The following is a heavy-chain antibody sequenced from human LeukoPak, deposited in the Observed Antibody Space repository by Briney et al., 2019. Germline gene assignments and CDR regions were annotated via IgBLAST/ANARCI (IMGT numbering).Heavy chain of an antibody. Sequence: GGSLRLSCAASGFTFSSYAMHWVRQAPGKGLEWVAVISYDGSNKYYADSVKGRFTISRDNSKNTLYLQMNSLRAEDTAVYYCARDHLVREEIVAAPRNWGQGTLVTVSS. V-gene: IGHV3-30-3*01. D-gene: IGHD5-12*01. CDR2: ISYDGSNK. CDR1: GFTFSSYA. J-gene: IGHJ4*02. CDR3: ARDHLVREEIVAAPRN.